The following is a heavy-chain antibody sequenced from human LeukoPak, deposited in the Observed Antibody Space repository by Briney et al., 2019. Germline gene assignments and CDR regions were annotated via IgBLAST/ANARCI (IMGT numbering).Heavy chain of an antibody. D-gene: IGHD7-27*01. V-gene: IGHV3-74*01. J-gene: IGHJ4*02. Sequence: GGSLRLSCAASGFTFSSYWMHWVRQAPGKGLVWVSRINTDGSSTNYADSVKGRFTMSRDNAKNTLYLQMNSLRAEDTAVYSCAREITTNGGRYFDYWGQGTLVTASS. CDR1: GFTFSSYW. CDR3: AREITTNGGRYFDY. CDR2: INTDGSST.